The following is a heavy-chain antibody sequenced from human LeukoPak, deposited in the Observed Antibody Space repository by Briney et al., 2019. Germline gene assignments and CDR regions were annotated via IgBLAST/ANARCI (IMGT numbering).Heavy chain of an antibody. CDR3: ARDLLGYCSSTSCNEFDY. Sequence: GASVKVSCKASGYTFTGYYMHWVRQAPGEGLEWMGWINPNSGGTNYAQKFQGRVTMNRDTSISTACMELSRLRSDDTAVYYCARDLLGYCSSTSCNEFDYWGQGTLVTVSS. CDR2: INPNSGGT. V-gene: IGHV1-2*02. D-gene: IGHD2-2*01. J-gene: IGHJ4*02. CDR1: GYTFTGYY.